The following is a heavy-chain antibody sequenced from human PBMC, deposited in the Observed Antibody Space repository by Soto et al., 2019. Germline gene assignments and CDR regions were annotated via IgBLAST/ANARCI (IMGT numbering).Heavy chain of an antibody. D-gene: IGHD3-3*01. CDR1: GGTFSSYA. Sequence: SVKVSCKASGGTFSSYAISWVRQAPGQGLEWMGGIIPIFGTANYAQKFQGRVTITADESTSTACMELSSLRSEDTAVYYCARGGSRGAIFGVVGQNWFDPWGQGTLVTVSS. CDR3: ARGGSRGAIFGVVGQNWFDP. V-gene: IGHV1-69*13. CDR2: IIPIFGTA. J-gene: IGHJ5*02.